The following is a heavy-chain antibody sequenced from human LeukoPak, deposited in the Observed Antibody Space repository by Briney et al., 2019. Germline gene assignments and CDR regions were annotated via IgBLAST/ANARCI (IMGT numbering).Heavy chain of an antibody. V-gene: IGHV5-51*01. CDR3: ARLYDSGGYYAFDI. Sequence: GESLKISCKGSGYSFTTYWIGWVRQMPGKGLEWMGIIYPGDSDTRYSPSFQGQVSISADKSISTASLQWSSLKASDTAMFYCARLYDSGGYYAFDIWGQGTMVTVSS. D-gene: IGHD3-22*01. J-gene: IGHJ3*02. CDR1: GYSFTTYW. CDR2: IYPGDSDT.